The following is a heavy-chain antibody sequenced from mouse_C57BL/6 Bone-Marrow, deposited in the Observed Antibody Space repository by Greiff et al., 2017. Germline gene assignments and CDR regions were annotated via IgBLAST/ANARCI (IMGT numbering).Heavy chain of an antibody. J-gene: IGHJ1*03. CDR1: GFSLTSYG. D-gene: IGHD1-1*01. Sequence: QVQLKESGPGLVQPSQSLSITCTVSGFSLTSYGVHWVRQSPGKGLEGLGVIWSGGSTDYNAAFISRLGISKDNSKSQVFFKMNSRQADDTAIYYCAREGSYGVGYFDVWGTGTTVTVSS. CDR2: IWSGGST. CDR3: AREGSYGVGYFDV. V-gene: IGHV2-2*01.